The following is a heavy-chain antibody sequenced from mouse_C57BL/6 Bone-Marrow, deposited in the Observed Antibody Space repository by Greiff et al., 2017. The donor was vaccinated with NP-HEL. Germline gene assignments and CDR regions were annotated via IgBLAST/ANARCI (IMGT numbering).Heavy chain of an antibody. J-gene: IGHJ2*01. Sequence: QVQLQQSGAELVRPGASVKLSCKASGYTFTDYYINWVKQRPGQGLEWIARIYPGSGNTYYNEKFKGKATLTAEKSSSTAYMQLSSLTSEDSAVYFCADYFDYWGQGTTLTVSS. V-gene: IGHV1-76*01. CDR3: ADYFDY. CDR1: GYTFTDYY. CDR2: IYPGSGNT.